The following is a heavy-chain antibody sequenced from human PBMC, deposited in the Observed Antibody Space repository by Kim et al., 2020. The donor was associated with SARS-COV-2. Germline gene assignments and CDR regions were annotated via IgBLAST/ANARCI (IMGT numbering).Heavy chain of an antibody. Sequence: GGSLRLSCAASGFTFSSYAMSWVRQAPGKGLEWVSVIYSGGSSTYYADSVKGRFTISRDNSKNTLYLQMNSLRAEDTAVYYCAKGGQPGSPYYFDYWGQGTLVTVSS. CDR1: GFTFSSYA. CDR2: IYSGGSST. V-gene: IGHV3-23*03. CDR3: AKGGQPGSPYYFDY. J-gene: IGHJ4*02. D-gene: IGHD3-10*01.